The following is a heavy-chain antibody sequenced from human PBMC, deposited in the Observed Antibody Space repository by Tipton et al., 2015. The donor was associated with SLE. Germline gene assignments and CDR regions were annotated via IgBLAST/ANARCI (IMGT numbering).Heavy chain of an antibody. CDR2: IYSGGST. CDR1: RFTVSSNY. V-gene: IGHV3-53*05. Sequence: SLRLSCVASRFTVSSNYMSWVRQAPGEGLEWVSVIYSGGSTYYADSVKGRFTISRDNSKNTLYLQMNSLRAEDTAVYYCASSGSEGYWGQGTLVTVSS. J-gene: IGHJ4*02. D-gene: IGHD1-26*01. CDR3: ASSGSEGY.